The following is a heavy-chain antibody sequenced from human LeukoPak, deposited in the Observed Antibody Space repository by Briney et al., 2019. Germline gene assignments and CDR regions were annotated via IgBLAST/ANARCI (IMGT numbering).Heavy chain of an antibody. CDR2: IYYSGST. CDR3: ARDFPNYGGNSFDY. J-gene: IGHJ4*02. Sequence: PSETLSLTCSVSGGSISSSTYYWVWIRQPPGKGLGWIGSIYYSGSTYYNPSLKSRATVSVDTSKNLFSLKLNSVTAADTAVYYCARDFPNYGGNSFDYWGQGILVTVSS. D-gene: IGHD4-23*01. CDR1: GGSISSSTYY. V-gene: IGHV4-39*07.